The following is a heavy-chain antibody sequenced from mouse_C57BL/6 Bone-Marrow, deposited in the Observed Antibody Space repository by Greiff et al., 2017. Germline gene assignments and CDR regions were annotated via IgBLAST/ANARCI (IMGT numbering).Heavy chain of an antibody. D-gene: IGHD1-1*02. CDR1: GYTFTSYW. J-gene: IGHJ3*01. CDR2: IDPSDSET. CDR3: ARSRWAWFAY. Sequence: VQLQQPGAELVRPGSSVKLSCKASGYTFTSYWMHWVKQRPIQGLEWIGNIDPSDSETHYNQKFKDKATLTVDKSSSTAYMQLSSLTSYDSAVYYCARSRWAWFAYWGQGTLVTVSA. V-gene: IGHV1-52*01.